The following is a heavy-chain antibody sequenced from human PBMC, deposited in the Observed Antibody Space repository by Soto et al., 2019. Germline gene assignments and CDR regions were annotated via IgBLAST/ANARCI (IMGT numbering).Heavy chain of an antibody. CDR1: GGSISSGGYS. V-gene: IGHV4-30-2*01. J-gene: IGHJ4*02. D-gene: IGHD2-15*01. CDR2: IYQSGST. CDR3: ARWVEVSLDYFDS. Sequence: SETLSLTCAVSGGSISSGGYSCNWIRQPPGKGLEWIGYIYQSGSTYYNPSLKSRVTISVDRSKNQFSLRLTSVTAADTAVYYCARWVEVSLDYFDSWGQGNPVTVS.